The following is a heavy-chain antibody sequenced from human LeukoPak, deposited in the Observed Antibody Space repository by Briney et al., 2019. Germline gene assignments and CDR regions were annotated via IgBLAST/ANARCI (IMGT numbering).Heavy chain of an antibody. CDR3: ATAMIVVVITTDY. D-gene: IGHD3-22*01. V-gene: IGHV1-58*01. CDR2: IVVGSDST. CDR1: GFTFINSA. J-gene: IGHJ4*03. Sequence: SVKVSCKASGFTFINSAFQWVRQARGQGLEWIGWIVVGSDSTKYAQKFQERVSITRDMSTSTAYMELSSLRSEDTAVYYCATAMIVVVITTDYWGQGTTVTVSS.